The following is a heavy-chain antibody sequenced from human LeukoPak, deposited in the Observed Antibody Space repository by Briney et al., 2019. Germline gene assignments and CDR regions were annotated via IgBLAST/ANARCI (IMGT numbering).Heavy chain of an antibody. D-gene: IGHD4-17*01. V-gene: IGHV1-24*01. CDR1: GYTLTELS. J-gene: IGHJ4*02. CDR2: FGPEDGET. CDR3: ATGTVTPDTFDY. Sequence: ASVKVSCKVSGYTLTELSMHWVRQAPGKGLEWMGGFGPEDGETIYAQKFQGRVTMTEDTSTDTAYMELSSLRSEDTAVYYCATGTVTPDTFDYWGQGTLVTVSS.